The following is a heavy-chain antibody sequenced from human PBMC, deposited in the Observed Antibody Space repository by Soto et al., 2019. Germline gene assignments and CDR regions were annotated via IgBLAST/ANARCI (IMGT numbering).Heavy chain of an antibody. CDR3: ARGSLVAASEFDY. D-gene: IGHD5-12*01. CDR2: MNPNSGNT. V-gene: IGHV1-8*01. CDR1: GYTFTSYD. Sequence: QVQLVQSGAEVKKPGASVKVSFKASGYTFTSYDINWVRQAAGQGLEWMGWMNPNSGNTGYAQKFQGRVTMTRNTSISTAYMELNSLRSEDTAVYYCARGSLVAASEFDYWGQGTLVTVSS. J-gene: IGHJ4*02.